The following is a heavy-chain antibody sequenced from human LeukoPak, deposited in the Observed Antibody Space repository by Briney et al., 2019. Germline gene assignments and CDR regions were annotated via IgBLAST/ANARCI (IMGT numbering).Heavy chain of an antibody. V-gene: IGHV4-39*01. CDR3: ATRSYGDLLEALDY. J-gene: IGHJ4*02. Sequence: SETLSLTCTVSGGSISSSSHYWGWIRQPPGKGLEWIGTIYYSGSTYYNPSLKSRVTISVDTSKNQFSLKLSSVTAADTAVYYCATRSYGDLLEALDYWGQGTLVTVSS. CDR1: GGSISSSSHY. D-gene: IGHD4-17*01. CDR2: IYYSGST.